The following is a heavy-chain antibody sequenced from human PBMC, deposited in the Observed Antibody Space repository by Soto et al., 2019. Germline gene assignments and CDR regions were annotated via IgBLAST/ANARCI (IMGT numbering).Heavy chain of an antibody. D-gene: IGHD3-22*01. Sequence: ASVNVSCKASGYIFTNYGFTWVRQAPGQGLEWMGWITYNGNTNYAESLQGRVTMTTDTSTSTAYMELRSLRSDDTAVYYCARVEDYFDSSGYNYWGHGKLVSVSP. CDR3: ARVEDYFDSSGYNY. CDR2: ITYNGNT. CDR1: GYIFTNYG. V-gene: IGHV1-18*01. J-gene: IGHJ4*01.